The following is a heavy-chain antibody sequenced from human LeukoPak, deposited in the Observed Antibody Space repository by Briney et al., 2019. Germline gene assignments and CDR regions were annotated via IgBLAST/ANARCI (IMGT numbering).Heavy chain of an antibody. D-gene: IGHD6-19*01. CDR1: GFTFSNYA. J-gene: IGHJ3*02. V-gene: IGHV3-33*01. CDR3: ARDQLKYSSGWSVAFDI. Sequence: PGRSLRLSCAASGFTFSNYAMHWVRQAPGKGLEWVAVIWYDGSKKYYADSVQGRLTISRDNTKNTLYLQMNSLRAEDTAVYYCARDQLKYSSGWSVAFDIWGQGTMVTVSS. CDR2: IWYDGSKK.